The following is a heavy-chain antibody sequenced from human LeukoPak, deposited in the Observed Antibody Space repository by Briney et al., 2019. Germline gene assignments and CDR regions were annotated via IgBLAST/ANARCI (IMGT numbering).Heavy chain of an antibody. CDR1: GGSISSYY. J-gene: IGHJ4*02. V-gene: IGHV4-4*07. D-gene: IGHD6-19*01. CDR2: IHTSGST. Sequence: SETLSLTCTVSGGSISSYYWNWIRQPAGKGLEWIGRIHTSGSTNYNPSLKSRVTMSVDTSKNKFSLKLSSVTAADTAVYYCARGVAVAGRGDYWGQGTLVTVSS. CDR3: ARGVAVAGRGDY.